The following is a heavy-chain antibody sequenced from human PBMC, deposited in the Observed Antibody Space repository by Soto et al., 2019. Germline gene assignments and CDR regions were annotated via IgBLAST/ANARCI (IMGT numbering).Heavy chain of an antibody. V-gene: IGHV4-59*01. Sequence: SETLSLTCTVSGGSIRSYYWSWIRQPPGKGLEWIGYIYYSGSTDYNPSLKSRVTISVDTSKNQFSLKLSSVTAADTAVYYCARGKFWSGPHNYYFDYWGQGTLVIVS. CDR2: IYYSGST. J-gene: IGHJ4*02. CDR1: GGSIRSYY. D-gene: IGHD3-3*01. CDR3: ARGKFWSGPHNYYFDY.